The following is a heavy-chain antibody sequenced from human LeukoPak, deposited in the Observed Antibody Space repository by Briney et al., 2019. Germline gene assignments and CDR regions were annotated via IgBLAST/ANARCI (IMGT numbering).Heavy chain of an antibody. CDR3: ARAVADFDY. V-gene: IGHV1-46*01. CDR1: GYTFTSYY. J-gene: IGHJ4*02. CDR2: INPSGGST. D-gene: IGHD6-19*01. Sequence: ASVKVSCKASGYTFTSYYMHWVRQAPGQGLEWMGIINPSGGSTTYARKFQGRVTMTRDTSTSTVYMVLSSLRSEDTAVYYCARAVADFDYWGQGTLVTVSS.